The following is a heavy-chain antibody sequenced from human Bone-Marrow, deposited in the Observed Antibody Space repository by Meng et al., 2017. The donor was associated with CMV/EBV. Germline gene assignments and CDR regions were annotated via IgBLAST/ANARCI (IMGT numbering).Heavy chain of an antibody. D-gene: IGHD2-2*01. J-gene: IGHJ5*02. CDR1: GDTFSSYA. CDR2: IIPSFGTA. Sequence: SVKVSCKASGDTFSSYAISWVRQAPGQGLEWMGGIIPSFGTANYAQKFQGRVTITTDESTSTAYMELSSLRSEDTAVYYCARAGIVVVPAAMLPFDPWGQGTLVTVSS. CDR3: ARAGIVVVPAAMLPFDP. V-gene: IGHV1-69*05.